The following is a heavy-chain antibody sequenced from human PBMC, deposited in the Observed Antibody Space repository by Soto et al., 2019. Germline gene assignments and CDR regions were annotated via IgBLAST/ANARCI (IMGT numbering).Heavy chain of an antibody. J-gene: IGHJ4*02. D-gene: IGHD2-21*02. Sequence: QVQLVESGGGVVQPGRSLRLSCAASGFTFSSYGMHWVRQAPGKGLEWVAVIWYDGSNKYYADSVKGRFTISRDNSKNTLYLQMNSLRAEDTAVYYCARGGPAYFGGDCYLDYWGQGTLVTVSS. CDR3: ARGGPAYFGGDCYLDY. CDR1: GFTFSSYG. V-gene: IGHV3-33*01. CDR2: IWYDGSNK.